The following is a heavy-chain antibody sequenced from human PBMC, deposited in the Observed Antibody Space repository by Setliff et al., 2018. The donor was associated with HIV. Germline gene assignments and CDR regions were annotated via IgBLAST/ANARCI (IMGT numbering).Heavy chain of an antibody. CDR3: ARPFDYGDYGSLDY. CDR1: GGTFSSYA. Sequence: ASVMVSCKASGGTFSSYAISWVRQAPGQGLEWMGGIIPIFGTANYAQKFQGRVTITTDESTSTAYMELSSLRSEDTAVYYCARPFDYGDYGSLDYWGQGTLVTVSS. D-gene: IGHD4-17*01. J-gene: IGHJ4*02. CDR2: IIPIFGTA. V-gene: IGHV1-69*05.